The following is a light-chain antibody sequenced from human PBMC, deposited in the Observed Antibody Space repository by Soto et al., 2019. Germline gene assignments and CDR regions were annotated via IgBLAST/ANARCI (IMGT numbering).Light chain of an antibody. V-gene: IGKV3-20*01. Sequence: EIVLTQSPCTLSLSPVERATLSFRASQSVSRTYLAWYQQKPVQAPRLLIYATSSRATGVPDRFGGSGCGEVFLTIISRLEQDYSTVYCYQAYSCSGTFGGGTKVDIK. CDR1: QSVSRTY. CDR2: ATS. J-gene: IGKJ4*02. CDR3: QAYSCSGT.